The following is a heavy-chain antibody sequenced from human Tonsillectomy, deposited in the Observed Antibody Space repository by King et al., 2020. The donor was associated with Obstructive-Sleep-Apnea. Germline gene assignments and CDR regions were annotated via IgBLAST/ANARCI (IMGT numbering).Heavy chain of an antibody. CDR2: ISSSSRYI. V-gene: IGHV3-21*01. Sequence: VQLVESGGGLVKPGGSLRLSCAASGFTFSSYSMNWVRQAPGKGLEWVSSISSSSRYIYYADSVKGRFTISRDNAKNSLYLQMNSLRAEDTAVYYCARGGDIVVVPGAFDIWGQGTMVTVSS. CDR3: ARGGDIVVVPGAFDI. J-gene: IGHJ3*02. CDR1: GFTFSSYS. D-gene: IGHD2-2*01.